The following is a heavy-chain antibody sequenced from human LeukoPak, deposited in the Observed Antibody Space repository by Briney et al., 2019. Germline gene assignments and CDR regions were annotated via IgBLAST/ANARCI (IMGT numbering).Heavy chain of an antibody. CDR1: GGTFSSYA. V-gene: IGHV1-69*13. Sequence: SVKVSCKASGGTFSSYAISWVRQAPGQGLEWMGGIIPIFGTANYAQKFQDRVTITADESTSTAYMELSSLRSEDTAVYYCAREAYCSSTSCTYFDYWGQGTLVTVSS. CDR2: IIPIFGTA. CDR3: AREAYCSSTSCTYFDY. D-gene: IGHD2-2*01. J-gene: IGHJ4*02.